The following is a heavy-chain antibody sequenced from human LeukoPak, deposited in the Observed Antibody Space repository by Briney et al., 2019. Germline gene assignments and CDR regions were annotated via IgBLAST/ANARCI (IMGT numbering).Heavy chain of an antibody. CDR1: GYTFTSYG. D-gene: IGHD6-13*01. V-gene: IGHV1-18*01. CDR2: ISAYNGNT. CDR3: ASVQQLVDLSWNYYYMDV. Sequence: GASVKVSCKASGYTFTSYGISWVRQAPGQGLEWMGWISAYNGNTNYAQKLQGRVTMTTDTSTSTAYMELRSLRSDDTAVYYCASVQQLVDLSWNYYYMDVWGKGTTVTVSS. J-gene: IGHJ6*03.